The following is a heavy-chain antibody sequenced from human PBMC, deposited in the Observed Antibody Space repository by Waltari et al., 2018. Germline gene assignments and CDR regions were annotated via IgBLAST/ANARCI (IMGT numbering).Heavy chain of an antibody. V-gene: IGHV3-30*01. CDR2: IACDSSAI. J-gene: IGHJ4*02. CDR3: VRDALGSLDY. D-gene: IGHD3-16*01. Sequence: QVQLVESGGGVVQPGGSLTLSCAASAFTFSTYALHWVRQAPGKGRECVALIACDSSAIDSAVSVKCRSTSSRDNSKSTVYLQMNSLRVEDTALYYCVRDALGSLDYWGQGTLVTVSS. CDR1: AFTFSTYA.